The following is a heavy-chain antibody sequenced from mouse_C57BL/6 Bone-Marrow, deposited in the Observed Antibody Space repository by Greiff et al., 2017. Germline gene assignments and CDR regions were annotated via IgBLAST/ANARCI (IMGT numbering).Heavy chain of an antibody. CDR1: GYTFTDYY. V-gene: IGHV1-76*01. CDR2: IYPGSGNT. Sequence: QVQLKQSGAELVRPGASVKLSCKASGYTFTDYYMNWVKQTPGQGLEWIARIYPGSGNTYYNEKFKGKATLTAEKSSSTAYMQLSSLTYEDSAVYFCARNDGYYFDYWGQGTTLTVSS. J-gene: IGHJ2*01. D-gene: IGHD2-3*01. CDR3: ARNDGYYFDY.